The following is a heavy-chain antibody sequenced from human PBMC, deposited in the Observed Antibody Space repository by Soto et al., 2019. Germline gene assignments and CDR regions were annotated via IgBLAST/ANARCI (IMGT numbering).Heavy chain of an antibody. J-gene: IGHJ4*02. CDR2: IKSKTDGGTT. CDR3: TTGPFYDSSGYYYVDY. Sequence: GGSLRLSCAASGFTFSNAWMNWVRQAPGKGLEWVGRIKSKTDGGTTDYAAPVKGRFTISRDDSKNTLYLQMNSLETEDTAVYYCTTGPFYDSSGYYYVDYWGQGTLVTVSS. D-gene: IGHD3-22*01. V-gene: IGHV3-15*07. CDR1: GFTFSNAW.